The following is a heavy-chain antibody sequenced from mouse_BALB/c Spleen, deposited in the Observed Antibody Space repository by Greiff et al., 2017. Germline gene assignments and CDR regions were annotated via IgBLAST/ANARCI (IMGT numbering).Heavy chain of an antibody. V-gene: IGHV5-6-3*01. CDR1: GFTFSSYG. J-gene: IGHJ3*01. CDR3: AIYDGYYWFAY. Sequence: VQLVESGGGLVQPGGSLKLSCAASGFTFSSYGMSWVRQTPDKRLELVATINSNGGSTYYPDSVKGRFTISRDNAKNTLYLQMSSLKSEDTAMYYCAIYDGYYWFAYWGQGTLVTVSA. CDR2: INSNGGST. D-gene: IGHD2-3*01.